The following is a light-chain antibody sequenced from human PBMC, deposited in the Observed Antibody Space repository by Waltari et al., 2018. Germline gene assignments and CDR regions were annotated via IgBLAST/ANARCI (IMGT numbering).Light chain of an antibody. Sequence: EREVTQYPATLSLSPGERATLPSRASQNVTSNLAWYQQKPGQAPRLLMYGASTRAADIPARFSGSGSGTDFTLTISSLQSEDFAVYYCQHHTNWLWTFGQGTRVEI. CDR1: QNVTSN. J-gene: IGKJ1*01. CDR2: GAS. CDR3: QHHTNWLWT. V-gene: IGKV3-15*01.